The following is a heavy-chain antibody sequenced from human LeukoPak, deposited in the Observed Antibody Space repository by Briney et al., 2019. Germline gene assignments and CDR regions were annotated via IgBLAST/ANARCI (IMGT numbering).Heavy chain of an antibody. V-gene: IGHV3-30*04. Sequence: GGSLRLSCAASGFTFSSYAMHWVRQAPGKGLEWAAVISYDGSNKYYADSVKGRFTISRDNAKNTLYLQMSSLRAEDTAMYYCARDNVPTAEDYWGEGTLVTVSS. CDR1: GFTFSSYA. CDR2: ISYDGSNK. D-gene: IGHD2-2*01. J-gene: IGHJ4*02. CDR3: ARDNVPTAEDY.